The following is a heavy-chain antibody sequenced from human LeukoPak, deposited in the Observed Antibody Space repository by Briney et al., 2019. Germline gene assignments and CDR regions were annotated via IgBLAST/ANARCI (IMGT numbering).Heavy chain of an antibody. CDR1: GGTFSSYA. J-gene: IGHJ6*02. CDR2: IIPFFGIA. CDR3: ARAGSGDYYYYGMDV. D-gene: IGHD3-10*01. V-gene: IGHV1-69*04. Sequence: SVKVSCKASGGTFSSYAISWVRQAPGQGLEWMGRIIPFFGIANYAQKFQGRVTITADKSTSTAYMELSSLRSEDTAVYYCARAGSGDYYYYGMDVWGQGTTVTVSS.